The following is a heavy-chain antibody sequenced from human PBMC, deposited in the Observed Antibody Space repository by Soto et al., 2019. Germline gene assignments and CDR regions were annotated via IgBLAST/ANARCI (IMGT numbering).Heavy chain of an antibody. CDR3: ARDGHSNYGSGSYQY. D-gene: IGHD3-10*01. CDR1: GGSISSYY. CDR2: IYYSGST. J-gene: IGHJ4*02. Sequence: KPSETLSLTCTVSGGSISSYYWSWIRQPPGKGLEWIGYIYYSGSTNYNPSLKSRVTISVDTSKNQFSLKLSSVTAADTAVYYCARDGHSNYGSGSYQYWGQGTLVTVSS. V-gene: IGHV4-59*01.